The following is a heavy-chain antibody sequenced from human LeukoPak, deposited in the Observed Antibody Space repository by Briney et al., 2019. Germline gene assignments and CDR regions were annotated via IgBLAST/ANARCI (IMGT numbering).Heavy chain of an antibody. Sequence: SQTLSLTCTVSGGSISSGSYYWSWIRQPAGKGLEWIGRIYTSGSTNYNPSLKSRVTISVDTSKNQFSLKLSSVTAADTAVYYCARGRVVSPRWLHVLLFDYWGQGTLVTVSS. CDR2: IYTSGST. J-gene: IGHJ4*02. V-gene: IGHV4-61*02. CDR1: GGSISSGSYY. CDR3: ARGRVVSPRWLHVLLFDY. D-gene: IGHD3-22*01.